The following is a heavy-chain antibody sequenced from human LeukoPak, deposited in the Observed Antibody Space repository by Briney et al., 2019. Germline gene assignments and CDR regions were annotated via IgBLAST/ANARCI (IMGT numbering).Heavy chain of an antibody. CDR3: AKDLSPFYDSSGYRASDI. CDR2: ISGSGGAT. CDR1: GFTFSSYA. J-gene: IGHJ3*02. Sequence: PGGSLRLSCAASGFTFSSYAMSWVRQAPGKGLEWVSAISGSGGATYYADSVKGRFTISRDNSKNRLYVQMNSLRAEDTAVYYCAKDLSPFYDSSGYRASDIWGQGTMVTV. V-gene: IGHV3-23*01. D-gene: IGHD3-22*01.